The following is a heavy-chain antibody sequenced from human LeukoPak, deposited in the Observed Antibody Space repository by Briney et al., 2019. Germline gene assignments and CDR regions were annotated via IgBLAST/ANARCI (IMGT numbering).Heavy chain of an antibody. CDR2: IYYSGGT. D-gene: IGHD6-6*01. Sequence: SETLSLTCTVSGGSISSYYWTWIPQPPGKGLGLEWIGYIYYSGGTNYNPSLKSRVTISIDTSKNQVSLKLSSVTAAGTAVYYCARLWDSSSSLDYWGQGTLVTVSS. J-gene: IGHJ4*02. V-gene: IGHV4-59*08. CDR1: GGSISSYY. CDR3: ARLWDSSSSLDY.